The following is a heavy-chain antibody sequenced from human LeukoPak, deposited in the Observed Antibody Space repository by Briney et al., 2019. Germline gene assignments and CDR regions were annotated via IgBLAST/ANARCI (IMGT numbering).Heavy chain of an antibody. CDR3: ARKPTSGSYDY. Sequence: SVKVSCKASGGTFSKYTISWVRQAPGQGLEWMGGIIPIFGTANYAQKFQGRVTITADESTSTAYMELSSLRSEDTAVYYCARKPTSGSYDYWGQGTLVTVSS. CDR1: GGTFSKYT. V-gene: IGHV1-69*13. CDR2: IIPIFGTA. D-gene: IGHD1-26*01. J-gene: IGHJ4*02.